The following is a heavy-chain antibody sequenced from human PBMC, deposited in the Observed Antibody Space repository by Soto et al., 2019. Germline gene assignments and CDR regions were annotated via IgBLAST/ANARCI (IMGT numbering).Heavy chain of an antibody. CDR1: GGPFSGYY. Sequence: QVQLQQWGAGLLKPSETLSLTCAIYGGPFSGYYWNWIRQPPGKGLEWIGEINHGGYTNYNPSLKSRVTMSAATSKNQFSLKLTSVTAADTAVYYCARDRQRGYCTGDSCYSYFDYWGQGTQVIVSS. D-gene: IGHD2-15*01. V-gene: IGHV4-34*01. CDR2: INHGGYT. J-gene: IGHJ4*02. CDR3: ARDRQRGYCTGDSCYSYFDY.